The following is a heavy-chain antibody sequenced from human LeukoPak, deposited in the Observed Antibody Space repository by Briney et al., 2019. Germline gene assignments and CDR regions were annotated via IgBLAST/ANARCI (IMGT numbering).Heavy chain of an antibody. V-gene: IGHV3-21*01. CDR2: ISSSSSYI. D-gene: IGHD3-10*01. Sequence: GGSPRLSCAASGFTFSSYSMNWVRQAPGKGLEWVSSISSSSSYIYYADSVKGRFTISRDNAKNSLYLQMNSLRAENTAVYYCARDAELDYYGSGSYYNVWGQGTLVTVFS. CDR1: GFTFSSYS. J-gene: IGHJ4*02. CDR3: ARDAELDYYGSGSYYNV.